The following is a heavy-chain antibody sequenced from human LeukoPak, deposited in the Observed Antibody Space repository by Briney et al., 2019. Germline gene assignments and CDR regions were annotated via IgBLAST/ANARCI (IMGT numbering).Heavy chain of an antibody. V-gene: IGHV4-59*01. J-gene: IGHJ4*02. CDR2: IYYSGST. Sequence: SGTLSLTCTVSGGSISSYYWSWIRQPPGKGLEWIGYIYYSGSTNYNPSLKSRVTISVDTSKNQFSLKLSSVTAADTAVYYCAARRRDGYNYRYWGQGTLVTVSS. D-gene: IGHD5-24*01. CDR1: GGSISSYY. CDR3: AARRRDGYNYRY.